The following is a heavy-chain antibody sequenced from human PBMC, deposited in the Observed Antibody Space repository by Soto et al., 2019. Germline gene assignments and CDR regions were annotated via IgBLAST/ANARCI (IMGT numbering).Heavy chain of an antibody. CDR1: GFTFDDYT. Sequence: VQLVESGGVVVQPGGSLRLSCAASGFTFDDYTMHWVRQAPGKGLEWVSLISWDGGSTYYADSVKGRFTISRDNSKNSLYLQMNSLRTEDTALYYCAKDIRNGGYSYGYQYYGMDVWGQGTTVTVSS. CDR3: AKDIRNGGYSYGYQYYGMDV. V-gene: IGHV3-43*01. J-gene: IGHJ6*02. CDR2: ISWDGGST. D-gene: IGHD5-18*01.